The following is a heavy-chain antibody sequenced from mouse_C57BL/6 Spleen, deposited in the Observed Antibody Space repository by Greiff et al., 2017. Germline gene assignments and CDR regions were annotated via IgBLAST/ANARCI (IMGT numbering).Heavy chain of an antibody. CDR2: ISDGGSYT. J-gene: IGHJ3*01. V-gene: IGHV5-4*03. D-gene: IGHD1-1*01. CDR3: ARVGYYGSSLGAWFAY. Sequence: DVKLVESGGGLVKPGGSLKLSCAASGFTFSSYAMSWVRQTPEKRLEWVATISDGGSYTYYPDNVKGRFTISRDNAKNNLYLQMSHLKSEDTAMYYCARVGYYGSSLGAWFAYWGQGTLVTVSA. CDR1: GFTFSSYA.